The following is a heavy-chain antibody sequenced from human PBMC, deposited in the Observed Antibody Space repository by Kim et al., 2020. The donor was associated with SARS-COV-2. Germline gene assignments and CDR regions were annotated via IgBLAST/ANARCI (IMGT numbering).Heavy chain of an antibody. D-gene: IGHD3-3*02. Sequence: GGSLRLSCVASGFTFSDHYMAWMRQAPGKGLEWVSYISATSSYAKYAEDVKGRFTISRDNAENSLYLQMDSLRVDDTAVYYCAREKPSIARCDFWG. J-gene: IGHJ4*01. CDR2: ISATSSYA. V-gene: IGHV3-11*05. CDR3: AREKPSIARCDF. CDR1: GFTFSDHY.